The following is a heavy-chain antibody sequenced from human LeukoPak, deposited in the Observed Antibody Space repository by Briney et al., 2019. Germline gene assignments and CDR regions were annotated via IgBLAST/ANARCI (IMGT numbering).Heavy chain of an antibody. V-gene: IGHV4-34*01. Sequence: PSETLSLTCAVYGGSFSGYYWSWIRQPPGKGLEWIGEINHSGSTNYNPSLKSRVTISVDTSKNQFSLKLSSVTAADTAVYYCARGPTTPGEYSSPCYYFDYWGQGTLVTVSS. CDR1: GGSFSGYY. D-gene: IGHD6-6*01. CDR3: ARGPTTPGEYSSPCYYFDY. CDR2: INHSGST. J-gene: IGHJ4*02.